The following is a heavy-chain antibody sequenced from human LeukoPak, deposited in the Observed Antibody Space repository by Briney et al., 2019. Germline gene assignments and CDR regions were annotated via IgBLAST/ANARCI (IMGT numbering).Heavy chain of an antibody. D-gene: IGHD5-18*01. J-gene: IGHJ5*02. CDR1: GFTFSDYT. CDR2: IGSVTTYI. V-gene: IGHV3-21*04. Sequence: GGSLRLSCAASGFTFSDYTMNWVRQAPGKGLEWVSSIGSVTTYIYYADSVKGRFTISRDNAKNSLYLQMNGLRAEDTAVYYCAGYSYGLSYPNWFDPWGQGTLVTVSS. CDR3: AGYSYGLSYPNWFDP.